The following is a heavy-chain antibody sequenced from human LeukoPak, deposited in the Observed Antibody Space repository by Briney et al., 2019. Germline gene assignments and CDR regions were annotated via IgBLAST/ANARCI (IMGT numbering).Heavy chain of an antibody. CDR2: IYYRGNT. CDR3: AGGIAAAGTHLWFDY. D-gene: IGHD6-13*01. J-gene: IGHJ4*02. V-gene: IGHV4-39*07. Sequence: SETLSLTCTVSGGSISGSSYYWGWIRQPPGKGLEWIGTIYYRGNTYYNPSLKSRVSISVDTSKNQFSLSLRSVTAADTAVYYCAGGIAAAGTHLWFDYWGQGTLVTVSS. CDR1: GGSISGSSYY.